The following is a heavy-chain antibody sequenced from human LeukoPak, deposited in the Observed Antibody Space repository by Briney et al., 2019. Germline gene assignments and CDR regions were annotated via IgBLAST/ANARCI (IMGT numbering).Heavy chain of an antibody. CDR2: ISYDGSNE. CDR1: GFTFSSYG. Sequence: GGSLRLSCAASGFTFSSYGIHWVRQAPGKGLEWVALISYDGSNEYYADSVKGRFTISRDNAKNSLYLQMNSLRAEDTAVYYCARDSDQEMAIDYWGQGTLVTVSS. D-gene: IGHD5-24*01. CDR3: ARDSDQEMAIDY. J-gene: IGHJ4*02. V-gene: IGHV3-30*03.